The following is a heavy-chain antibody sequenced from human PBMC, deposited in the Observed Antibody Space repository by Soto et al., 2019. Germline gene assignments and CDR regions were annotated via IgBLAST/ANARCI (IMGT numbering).Heavy chain of an antibody. D-gene: IGHD3-10*01. Sequence: SETLSLTCTVSGGSISSSSYYWGWIRQPPGKGLEWIGSIYYSGSTYYNPSLKSRVTISVDTSNNQFSLKLSSVTAADTAVYYCAGNIYGSGSYEGGGMDVWGQGTTVTVSS. CDR2: IYYSGST. CDR3: AGNIYGSGSYEGGGMDV. CDR1: GGSISSSSYY. V-gene: IGHV4-39*01. J-gene: IGHJ6*02.